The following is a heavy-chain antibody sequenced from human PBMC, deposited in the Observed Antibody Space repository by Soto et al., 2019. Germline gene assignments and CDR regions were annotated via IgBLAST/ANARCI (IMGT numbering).Heavy chain of an antibody. CDR2: ISGSGGST. Sequence: EVQLLESGGGLVQPGGSLRLSCAASGFTFSSYAMSWVRQAPGKGLEWVSAISGSGGSTYYADSVKGRFTISRDNSQNTLDMQMNSLRAEDTAVYYCAKGGDSSGWYFAWFDPWGPGTLVTVSS. CDR3: AKGGDSSGWYFAWFDP. CDR1: GFTFSSYA. D-gene: IGHD6-19*01. V-gene: IGHV3-23*01. J-gene: IGHJ5*02.